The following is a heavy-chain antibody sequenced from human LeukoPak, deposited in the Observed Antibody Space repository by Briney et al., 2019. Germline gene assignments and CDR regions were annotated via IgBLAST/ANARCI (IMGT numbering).Heavy chain of an antibody. D-gene: IGHD1-26*01. CDR1: GVSVSSNY. J-gene: IGHJ4*02. Sequence: GGSLTLSCAASGVSVSSNYMSWVRQAPGKGLEWVSGIFSVGTAYYAGSVKGRFTISRDTSKNTWYLQMNSLRAEDTAVYYCARAPSGRYFYFDYWGQGTLVTVSS. CDR3: ARAPSGRYFYFDY. CDR2: IFSVGTA. V-gene: IGHV3-66*01.